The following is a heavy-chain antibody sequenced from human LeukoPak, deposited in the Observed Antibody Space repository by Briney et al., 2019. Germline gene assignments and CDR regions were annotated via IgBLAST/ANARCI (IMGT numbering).Heavy chain of an antibody. CDR3: ARHSSSWRIYYYYYGMDV. CDR2: IYFSGST. CDR1: GFTFSSYW. J-gene: IGHJ6*02. V-gene: IGHV4-39*01. Sequence: GSLRLSCAASGFTFSSYWMSWVRQPPGKGLEWIGSIYFSGSTYYNPSLKSRVTIFVDTSKNQFSLKLSSVTAADTAVYYCARHSSSWRIYYYYYGMDVWGHGTTVTVSS. D-gene: IGHD6-13*01.